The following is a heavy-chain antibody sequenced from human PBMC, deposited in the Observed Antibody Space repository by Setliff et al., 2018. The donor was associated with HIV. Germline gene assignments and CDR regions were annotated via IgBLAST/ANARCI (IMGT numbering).Heavy chain of an antibody. CDR1: GGTFSSYA. CDR3: ARDGWEQQLVRGDAFDI. J-gene: IGHJ3*02. V-gene: IGHV1-69*13. Sequence: GASVKVSCKASGGTFSSYAISWVRQAPGQGLEWMGGIIPIFGTANYAQKFQGGVTITADESTSTAYMELSSLRSEDTAVYYCARDGWEQQLVRGDAFDIWGQGTMVTVSS. CDR2: IIPIFGTA. D-gene: IGHD6-13*01.